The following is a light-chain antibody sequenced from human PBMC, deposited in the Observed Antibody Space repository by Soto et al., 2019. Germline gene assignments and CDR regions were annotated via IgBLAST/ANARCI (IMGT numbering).Light chain of an antibody. Sequence: QSALTQPASVSGSPGQSITISCTGTITDIGSYNLVSWYQQHPGKAPKLFISEATKRPSGVPNRFSGSKSGNTASLTISGLQAEDEADYSCCSYAGRPDFDVLGTGTKLTVL. V-gene: IGLV2-23*01. CDR2: EAT. CDR1: ITDIGSYNL. CDR3: CSYAGRPDFDV. J-gene: IGLJ1*01.